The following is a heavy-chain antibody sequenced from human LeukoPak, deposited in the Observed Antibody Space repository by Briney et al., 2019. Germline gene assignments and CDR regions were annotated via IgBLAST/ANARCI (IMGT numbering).Heavy chain of an antibody. D-gene: IGHD3-10*01. J-gene: IGHJ4*02. CDR1: GFTFSSYS. CDR3: ARGGRSGSEWYYFDY. Sequence: GGSLRLSCAASGFTFSSYSMNWVRQAPGKGLEWVSSISSSSSSYIYYADSVKGRFTISRDNSKNTLYLQMNSLRAEDTAVYYCARGGRSGSEWYYFDYWGQGTLVTVSS. V-gene: IGHV3-21*01. CDR2: ISSSSSSYI.